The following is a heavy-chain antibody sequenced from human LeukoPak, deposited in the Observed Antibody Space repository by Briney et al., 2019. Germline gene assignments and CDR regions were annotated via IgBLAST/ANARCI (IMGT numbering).Heavy chain of an antibody. Sequence: SETLFLTCAVYGETFSGYYWTWIRQPPGKGLEWIGEINDSGSINYNPSLKSRLTILVDTSKNQFSVRLSSVTAADTAVYYCARRPRSSGTYDGPSSLDYWGQGTPVTVSS. CDR3: ARRPRSSGTYDGPSSLDY. J-gene: IGHJ4*02. CDR1: GETFSGYY. D-gene: IGHD1-26*01. CDR2: INDSGSI. V-gene: IGHV4-34*01.